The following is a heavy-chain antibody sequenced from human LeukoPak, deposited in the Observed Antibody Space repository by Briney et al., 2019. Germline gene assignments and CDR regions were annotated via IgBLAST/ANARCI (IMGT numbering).Heavy chain of an antibody. D-gene: IGHD6-13*01. V-gene: IGHV3-30*04. CDR3: ARDLADLIAAAGPIDY. CDR1: GFTFSSYA. CDR2: ISYDGSNK. J-gene: IGHJ4*02. Sequence: GGSLRLSCAASGFTFSSYAMHWVRQAPGKGLEWVAVISYDGSNKYYADSVKGRFTISRDNSKNTLYLQMNSLRAEDTAVYYCARDLADLIAAAGPIDYWGQGTLVTVSS.